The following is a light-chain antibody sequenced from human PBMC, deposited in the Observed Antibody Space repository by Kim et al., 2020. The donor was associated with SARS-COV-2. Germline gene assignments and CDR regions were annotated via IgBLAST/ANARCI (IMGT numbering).Light chain of an antibody. V-gene: IGLV1-51*01. CDR3: GTWDSTLSAGV. CDR2: DNN. CDR1: NSNIGAND. J-gene: IGLJ3*02. Sequence: GQQVSISCSVSNSNIGANDVSWYHQVPSTAPKLLIYDNNKRPSGIPARFSGFKSDTSATLDITGLQTADEAVYYCGTWDSTLSAGVFGGGTKVTVL.